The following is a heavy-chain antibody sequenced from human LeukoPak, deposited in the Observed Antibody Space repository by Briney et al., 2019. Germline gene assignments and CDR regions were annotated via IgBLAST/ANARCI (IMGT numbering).Heavy chain of an antibody. Sequence: GGSLRLSCAASGFTFSSYAMHWVRQAPGKGLEWVAVISYDGSNKYYADSVKGRFTISRDNSKNTLYLQMNSLRAEDTAVYYCARDTYDFWSGYSGYYFDYWGQGTLVTVSS. CDR1: GFTFSSYA. D-gene: IGHD3-3*01. J-gene: IGHJ4*02. CDR3: ARDTYDFWSGYSGYYFDY. V-gene: IGHV3-30-3*01. CDR2: ISYDGSNK.